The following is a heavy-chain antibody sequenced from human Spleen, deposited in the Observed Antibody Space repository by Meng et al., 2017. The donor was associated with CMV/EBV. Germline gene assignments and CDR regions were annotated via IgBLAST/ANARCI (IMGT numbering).Heavy chain of an antibody. Sequence: GSLRLSCTVSGGSISSSSYYWGWIRQSPGKGLEWIGSIYYSGSTYYNPSLKSRVTISVDTSKNQFSLKLSSVTAADTAVYYCARDVSGYSGYYYGMDVWGQGTTVTVSS. J-gene: IGHJ6*02. V-gene: IGHV4-39*07. D-gene: IGHD5-12*01. CDR3: ARDVSGYSGYYYGMDV. CDR1: GGSISSSSYY. CDR2: IYYSGST.